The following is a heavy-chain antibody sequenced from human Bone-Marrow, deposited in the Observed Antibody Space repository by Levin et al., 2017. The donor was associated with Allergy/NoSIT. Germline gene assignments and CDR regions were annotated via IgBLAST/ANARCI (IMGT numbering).Heavy chain of an antibody. CDR1: GFTFTNYA. D-gene: IGHD1-14*01. CDR2: ISGSGGST. Sequence: GGSLRLSCAASGFTFTNYAMGWVRQAPGKGLEWVSGISGSGGSTYYADSVQGRFTISRDNSKNTLYLQMNSLRAEDTAVYDCAKGGQNPNDAFDIWGQGTMVTVSS. CDR3: AKGGQNPNDAFDI. V-gene: IGHV3-23*01. J-gene: IGHJ3*02.